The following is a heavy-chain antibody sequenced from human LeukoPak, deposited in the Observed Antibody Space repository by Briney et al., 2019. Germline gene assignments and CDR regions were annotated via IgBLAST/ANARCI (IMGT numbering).Heavy chain of an antibody. J-gene: IGHJ6*03. V-gene: IGHV4-59*01. CDR1: GGSITTSY. D-gene: IGHD1-14*01. CDR2: IYYSGVT. CDR3: ANEPRLLGV. Sequence: SETLSLTCTVSGGSITTSYWSWIRQPPGKGLDFIGCIYYSGVTNYNPSLKSRVTISVDTSKNQFSLRLTSVTAADTAVYYCANEPRLLGVWGKGTTVTVS.